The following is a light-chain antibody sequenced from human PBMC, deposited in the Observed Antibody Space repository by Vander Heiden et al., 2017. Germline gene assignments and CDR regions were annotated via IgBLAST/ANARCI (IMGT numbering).Light chain of an antibody. V-gene: IGKV3-15*01. CDR2: GAS. CDR3: QLGNSGPGSS. Sequence: EIVMTQSPATLSVSPGERATLSCRASQSVSSNLAWYQQKPCQAPRLLIYGASTRATGIPARFSGRWSGTEFTLTISSLQSEDFAVYYCQLGNSGPGSSF. CDR1: QSVSSN. J-gene: IGKJ2*03.